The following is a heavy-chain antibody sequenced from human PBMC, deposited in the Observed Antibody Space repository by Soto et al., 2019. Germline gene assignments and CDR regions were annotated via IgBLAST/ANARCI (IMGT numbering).Heavy chain of an antibody. CDR1: GFSLSDLF. J-gene: IGHJ4*02. CDR2: TKDKAYSYTT. Sequence: EVQLVESGGDLVQPGGSLRLSCEVSGFSLSDLFIDWVRQAPGKGLEWVGRTKDKAYSYTTEYAASVKGRFTISRDDSRNSLFLQMSSLKTEDTVVYYCASIRGVFGYWGQGTLVTVSS. CDR3: ASIRGVFGY. D-gene: IGHD3-10*01. V-gene: IGHV3-72*01.